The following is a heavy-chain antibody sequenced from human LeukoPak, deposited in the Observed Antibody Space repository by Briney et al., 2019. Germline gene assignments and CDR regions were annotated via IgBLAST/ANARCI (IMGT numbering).Heavy chain of an antibody. J-gene: IGHJ4*02. D-gene: IGHD3-10*02. CDR3: AKVFGTYYFDS. Sequence: QPGGSLRLSCAASGFTFSGYTMNWVRQAPGKGLEWVSAIGASGTTTYYADSVRGRFTISRENSKNTLSLQMNSLRVEDTAVYYCAKVFGTYYFDSWGQGTVVTVSS. V-gene: IGHV3-23*01. CDR2: IGASGTTT. CDR1: GFTFSGYT.